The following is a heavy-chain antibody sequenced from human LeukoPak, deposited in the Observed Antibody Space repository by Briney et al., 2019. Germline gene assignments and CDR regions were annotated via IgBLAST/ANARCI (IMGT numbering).Heavy chain of an antibody. CDR1: GGSISSSSYY. CDR3: ARRGRMTTVTTATFDY. D-gene: IGHD4-17*01. J-gene: IGHJ4*02. Sequence: SETLSLTCTVSGGSISSSSYYWGWIRQPPGKGLEWIGSTYYSGSTYYNPSLKSRVTISVDTSKNQFSLKLSSVTAADTAVYYCARRGRMTTVTTATFDYWGQGTLVTVSS. V-gene: IGHV4-39*01. CDR2: TYYSGST.